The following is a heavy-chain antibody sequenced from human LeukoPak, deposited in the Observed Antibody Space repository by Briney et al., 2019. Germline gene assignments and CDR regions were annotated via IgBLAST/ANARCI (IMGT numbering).Heavy chain of an antibody. D-gene: IGHD1-26*01. Sequence: PGGSLRLSCAASGFTFSSYWMSWVRQAPGKGLEWVANIKQDGSEKNYVDSVKGRLTISRDNAKNSLYLQMNSLRAEDTAVYYCAREGYTSIVGALDAFDIWGQGTMVTVSS. V-gene: IGHV3-7*01. CDR3: AREGYTSIVGALDAFDI. CDR2: IKQDGSEK. CDR1: GFTFSSYW. J-gene: IGHJ3*02.